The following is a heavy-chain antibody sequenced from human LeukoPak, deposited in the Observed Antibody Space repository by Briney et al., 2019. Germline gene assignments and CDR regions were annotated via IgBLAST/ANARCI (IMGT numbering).Heavy chain of an antibody. V-gene: IGHV4-59*01. CDR1: GGSISSYY. D-gene: IGHD4-17*01. CDR2: IYYSGNT. CDR3: ARSLPYGDYVPYFDY. J-gene: IGHJ4*02. Sequence: SETLSLTCTVSGGSISSYYRSWIRQPPGKGLEWIGYIYYSGNTNYNPSLKSRVTISVDTSKNQFSLKLSSVTAADTAVYYCARSLPYGDYVPYFDYWGQGTLVTVSS.